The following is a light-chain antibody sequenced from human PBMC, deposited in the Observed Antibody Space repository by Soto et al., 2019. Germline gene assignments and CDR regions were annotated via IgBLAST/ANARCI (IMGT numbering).Light chain of an antibody. J-gene: IGKJ1*01. CDR1: QGIRNE. CDR2: AAS. Sequence: AIQMTQSPSSLSASVGDRVTITCRASQGIRNELGWYQQKPGKAPKLLIYAASSLHSGVPSRFSGSGSGTDFTLTISSLQHEEFATYYCLQDYNYPRTFGQGTKVEIK. V-gene: IGKV1-6*01. CDR3: LQDYNYPRT.